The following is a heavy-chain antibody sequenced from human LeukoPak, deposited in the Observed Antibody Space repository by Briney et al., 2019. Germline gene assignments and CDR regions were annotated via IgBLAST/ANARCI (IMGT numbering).Heavy chain of an antibody. Sequence: GGSLRLSCEASGSTLSNYLITWVRQAPGKGLEWVANIKPDGREKYYMPSVKGRFTISRDSAKNSFYLQTNSLRAEDTAVYYCATMASNVFEYWGQGTLVTVSS. CDR3: ATMASNVFEY. CDR1: GSTLSNYL. J-gene: IGHJ4*02. D-gene: IGHD5-24*01. CDR2: IKPDGREK. V-gene: IGHV3-7*03.